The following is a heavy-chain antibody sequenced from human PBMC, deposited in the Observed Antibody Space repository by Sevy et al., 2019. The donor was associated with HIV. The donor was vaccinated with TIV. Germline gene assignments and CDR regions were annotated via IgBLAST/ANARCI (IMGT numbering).Heavy chain of an antibody. CDR1: GFSVSTNY. CDR2: IYSGGTT. V-gene: IGHV3-53*01. D-gene: IGHD5-12*01. CDR3: AIEVTDGYNPRYYFDY. J-gene: IGHJ4*02. Sequence: GGSLRLSCAASGFSVSTNYMSWVRQAPGKGLEWVSVIYSGGTTFHADSVKGRFTISRDKSKNTVYLQMKSLRAEDTAVYYCAIEVTDGYNPRYYFDYWGQGTLVTVSS.